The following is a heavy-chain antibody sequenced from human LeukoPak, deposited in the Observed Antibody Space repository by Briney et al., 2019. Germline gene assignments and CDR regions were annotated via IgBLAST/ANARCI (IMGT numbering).Heavy chain of an antibody. CDR2: MNPKSGNT. V-gene: IGHV1-8*03. J-gene: IGHJ6*03. D-gene: IGHD3-3*01. CDR1: GYTFTSYD. Sequence: ASVKVSCKASGYTFTSYDINWVRQVTGQGLEWMGWMNPKSGNTGYAQKFQGRVTITRNTSISTAYMEVSSLRYEDTAVYYCAREKDDFWSGYWHYYMDVWGKGTTVTVSS. CDR3: AREKDDFWSGYWHYYMDV.